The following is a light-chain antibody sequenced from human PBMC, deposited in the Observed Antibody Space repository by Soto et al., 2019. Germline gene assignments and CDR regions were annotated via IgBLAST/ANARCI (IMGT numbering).Light chain of an antibody. Sequence: VMTQSPLSLPVTPGEPASISCRTSQSLLHSNGYNYLDWYLQKPGQSPQLLIYLGSNRASGVPDRFSGSGSGTDFTLKISRVEAEDVGVYYCMQALQSPLTFGGGTKVEIK. CDR1: QSLLHSNGYNY. CDR2: LGS. J-gene: IGKJ4*01. V-gene: IGKV2-28*01. CDR3: MQALQSPLT.